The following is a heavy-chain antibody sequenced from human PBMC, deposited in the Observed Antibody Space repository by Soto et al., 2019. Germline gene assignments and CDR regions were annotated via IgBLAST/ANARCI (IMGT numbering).Heavy chain of an antibody. CDR3: ARRDWSGSTSHFYFDY. CDR1: GGSIISSNW. D-gene: IGHD3-9*01. J-gene: IGHJ4*02. V-gene: IGHV4-4*02. Sequence: QVQLQESGPGLVQPSGTLSLTCAVSGGSIISSNWWNWVRQPPGKGLEWIGEIYHSGSTYYKPSLKSRVAMSVDTSKNRLSLKLTSATAADTAVYYCARRDWSGSTSHFYFDYWGQGVLVTVSS. CDR2: IYHSGST.